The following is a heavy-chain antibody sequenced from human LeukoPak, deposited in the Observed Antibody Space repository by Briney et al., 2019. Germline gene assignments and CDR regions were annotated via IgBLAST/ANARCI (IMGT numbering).Heavy chain of an antibody. CDR3: AKDQGYCSSTSCYSTLNLDALDI. D-gene: IGHD2-2*02. V-gene: IGHV3-30*02. CDR2: IRYDGNNK. CDR1: GFTFSSYG. Sequence: GGSLRLSCAASGFTFSSYGMHWVRQAPGKGLEWVAFIRYDGNNKYYADSVKGRFTISRDNSKNTLYLQMNSLRAEDTAVYYCAKDQGYCSSTSCYSTLNLDALDIWGQGTMVTVSS. J-gene: IGHJ3*02.